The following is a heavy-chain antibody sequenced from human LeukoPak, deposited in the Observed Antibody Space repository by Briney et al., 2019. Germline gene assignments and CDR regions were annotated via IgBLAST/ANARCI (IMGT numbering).Heavy chain of an antibody. CDR3: AREGRCSSTSCYKLYYYYYYMDV. Sequence: SETLSLTCSVSGGSISSSSYYWGWIRQPPGKGLEWIANIYYSGSTYYNPSLKSRVTISVDTSKNQFSLKLSSVTAADTAVYYCAREGRCSSTSCYKLYYYYYYMDVWGKGTTVTVSS. D-gene: IGHD2-2*02. V-gene: IGHV4-39*02. J-gene: IGHJ6*03. CDR2: IYYSGST. CDR1: GGSISSSSYY.